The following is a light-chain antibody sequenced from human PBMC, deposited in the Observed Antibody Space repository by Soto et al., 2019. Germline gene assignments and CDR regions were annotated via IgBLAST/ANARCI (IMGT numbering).Light chain of an antibody. Sequence: QSVLTQPASVSGSFGQSITISCTGTGSDVGGYNYVSWYQQHPGKAPKVMIYEVSIRPSGVSTRFSGSKSVNTASLSISGLQAEDEAEYYCSSYRSTNTVVFGGGTKLTVL. V-gene: IGLV2-14*01. J-gene: IGLJ3*02. CDR2: EVS. CDR3: SSYRSTNTVV. CDR1: GSDVGGYNY.